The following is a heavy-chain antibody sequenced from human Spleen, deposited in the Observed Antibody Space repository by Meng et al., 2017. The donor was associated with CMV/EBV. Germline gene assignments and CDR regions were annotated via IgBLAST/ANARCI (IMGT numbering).Heavy chain of an antibody. D-gene: IGHD3-3*01. Sequence: SVKVSCKASGGTFSSYAISWVRQAPGQGLEWMGGIIPILGIANYAQKFQGKVTITADKSTSTAYMELSSLRSEDTAVYYCATPSYYDFWSGYYTYYYGMDVWGQGTTVTVSS. CDR1: GGTFSSYA. CDR2: IIPILGIA. CDR3: ATPSYYDFWSGYYTYYYGMDV. J-gene: IGHJ6*02. V-gene: IGHV1-69*10.